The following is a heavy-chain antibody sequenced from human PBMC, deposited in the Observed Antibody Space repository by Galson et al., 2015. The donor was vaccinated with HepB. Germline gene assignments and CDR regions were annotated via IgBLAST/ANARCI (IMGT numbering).Heavy chain of an antibody. J-gene: IGHJ6*03. Sequence: SVKVSCKASGYTFTSYGISWVRQAPGQGLEWMGWISAYNGNTNYAQKLQGRVTMTTDTSTSTAYMELRSLRSDDTAVYYCARDYSSSWFGDYYYYMDVWGKGTTVTVSS. CDR1: GYTFTSYG. CDR2: ISAYNGNT. D-gene: IGHD6-13*01. CDR3: ARDYSSSWFGDYYYYMDV. V-gene: IGHV1-18*01.